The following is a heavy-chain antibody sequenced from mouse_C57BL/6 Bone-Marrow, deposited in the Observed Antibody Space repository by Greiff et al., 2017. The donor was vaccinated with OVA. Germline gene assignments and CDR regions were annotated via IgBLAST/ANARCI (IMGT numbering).Heavy chain of an antibody. Sequence: VQLQQSGAELVRPGASVKLSCTASGFNIKDDYMHWVKQRPEQGLEWIGWIDPENGDTEYASKFQGKATITADTSSNTAYLQLSSLTSEDTAVYYCTTWGSSYGYWGQGTTLTVSA. CDR1: GFNIKDDY. CDR3: TTWGSSYGY. CDR2: IDPENGDT. D-gene: IGHD1-1*01. J-gene: IGHJ2*01. V-gene: IGHV14-4*01.